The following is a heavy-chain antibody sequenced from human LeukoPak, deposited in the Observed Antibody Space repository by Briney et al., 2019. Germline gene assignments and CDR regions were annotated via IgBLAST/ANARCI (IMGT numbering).Heavy chain of an antibody. CDR1: GGTLSSCA. V-gene: IGHV1-69*05. CDR2: IIPVFGTA. D-gene: IGHD3-10*01. Sequence: SVKVSCKASGGTLSSCAISWVRQAPGQGLEWMGRIIPVFGTANYAQKFQGRVTITTDESTSTAYMELSSLRSEDTAVYYCARDPNPYSGEGDYWGQGTLVTVSS. CDR3: ARDPNPYSGEGDY. J-gene: IGHJ4*02.